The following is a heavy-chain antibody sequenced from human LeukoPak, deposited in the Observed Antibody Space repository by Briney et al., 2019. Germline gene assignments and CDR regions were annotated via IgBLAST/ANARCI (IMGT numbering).Heavy chain of an antibody. CDR2: IYSGGGT. V-gene: IGHV3-66*01. Sequence: GGSLRLSCAASGFTFSSNGMHWVRQAPGKGLEWVSVIYSGGGTYHADSVKGRFTISRDNSKNTLYLQMNSLRAEDTAVYYCAGGPPYSSSWYYFDYWGQGTLVTVSS. CDR1: GFTFSSNG. J-gene: IGHJ4*02. D-gene: IGHD6-13*01. CDR3: AGGPPYSSSWYYFDY.